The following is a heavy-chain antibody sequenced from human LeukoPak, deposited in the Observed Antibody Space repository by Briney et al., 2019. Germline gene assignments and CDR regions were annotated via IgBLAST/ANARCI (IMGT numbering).Heavy chain of an antibody. J-gene: IGHJ4*02. V-gene: IGHV1-2*06. CDR3: ARDLSGRFDY. CDR1: GYTFTGYY. D-gene: IGHD1-26*01. Sequence: GASVKVSCKASGYTFTGYYMHWVRQAPGQGLEWMGRINPNSGGTNYAQKFQGRVTMTRDTSISTAYMEVGRLRSDDTAVYYCARDLSGRFDYWGQGTLVTVSS. CDR2: INPNSGGT.